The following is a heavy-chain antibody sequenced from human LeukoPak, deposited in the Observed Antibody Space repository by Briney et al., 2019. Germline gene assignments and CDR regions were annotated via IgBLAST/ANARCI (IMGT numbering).Heavy chain of an antibody. CDR1: GGSFSGYY. Sequence: SETLSLTCAVYGGSFSGYYWSWIRQPPGKGLEWIGEINHSGSTNYNPSLKSRVTISVDTSKNQFSLKLSSVTAADTAVCYCARERRDICDYVWGSYRFPDYWGQGTLVTVSS. V-gene: IGHV4-34*01. CDR3: ARERRDICDYVWGSYRFPDY. D-gene: IGHD3-16*02. J-gene: IGHJ4*02. CDR2: INHSGST.